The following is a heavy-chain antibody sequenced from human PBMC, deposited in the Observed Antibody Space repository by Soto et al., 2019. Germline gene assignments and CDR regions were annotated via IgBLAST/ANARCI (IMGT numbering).Heavy chain of an antibody. V-gene: IGHV3-23*01. CDR1: GFSFSSSA. J-gene: IGHJ4*02. Sequence: VQLWDSGGGLVQPGGSLRLSCAASGFSFSSSAMSWVRQAPGKRLEWVSTFRESGGTTHYADPVKGRFTISTDTSNNILFLQMNSLRAEDTAIYYCTKDSHWAIISPTLDYWGQGTLVIVSS. D-gene: IGHD2-2*01. CDR2: FRESGGTT. CDR3: TKDSHWAIISPTLDY.